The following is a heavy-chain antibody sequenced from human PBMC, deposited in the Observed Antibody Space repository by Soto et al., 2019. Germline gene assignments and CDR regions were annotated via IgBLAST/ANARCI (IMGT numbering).Heavy chain of an antibody. CDR2: ISWNSANI. CDR3: XXXXXGGEHPXXNNMDV. D-gene: IGHD2-21*01. Sequence: EVQLVESGGGLVQPGRSLRLSCAASGFTFDDHAMHWVRQVPGKGLEWVSAISWNSANIGYADSVKGRFTISRDNAXXXXXXXXXXXXXXXXXXXXXXXXXXGGEHPXXNNMDVWGQGTTVTVSS. J-gene: IGHJ6*02. CDR1: GFTFDDHA. V-gene: IGHV3-9*01.